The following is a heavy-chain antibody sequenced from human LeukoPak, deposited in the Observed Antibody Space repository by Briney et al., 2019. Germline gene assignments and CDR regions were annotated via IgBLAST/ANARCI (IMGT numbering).Heavy chain of an antibody. V-gene: IGHV1-2*02. CDR2: INPNSGGT. CDR1: GYTFTGYY. D-gene: IGHD5-18*01. J-gene: IGHJ4*02. Sequence: ASVKVSCKASGYTFTGYYMHWVRQAPGQGLEWMGWINPNSGGTNYAQKFRGRVTMTRDTSISTAYMELSRLRSDDTAVYYCARVDTAMVIYYFDYWGQGTLVTVSS. CDR3: ARVDTAMVIYYFDY.